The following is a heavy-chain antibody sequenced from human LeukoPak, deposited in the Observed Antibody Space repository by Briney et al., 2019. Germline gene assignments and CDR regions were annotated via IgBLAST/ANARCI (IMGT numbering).Heavy chain of an antibody. Sequence: PGGSLRLSCAASGFTFSTYDMNWVRQAPRKGLEWVSSISTTSRYIYYADPVRGRFTISRDNARNSLYLQMNSLRAEDTALYYCARMHCTGGGGCSIRMGASHIWGQGTMVTVSS. CDR2: ISTTSRYI. CDR1: GFTFSTYD. J-gene: IGHJ3*02. CDR3: ARMHCTGGGGCSIRMGASHI. V-gene: IGHV3-21*01. D-gene: IGHD2-8*02.